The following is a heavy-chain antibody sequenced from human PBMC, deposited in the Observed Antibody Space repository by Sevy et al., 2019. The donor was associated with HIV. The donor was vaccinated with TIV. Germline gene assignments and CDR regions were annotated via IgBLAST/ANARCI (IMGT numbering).Heavy chain of an antibody. J-gene: IGHJ4*02. V-gene: IGHV3-30*18. Sequence: GGSLRLSCAASGFSFSGYAIHWVRQAPGKGLEWVAVISFDGSNKYYADSVKGRFTISRDNSKNKLFLQMNSRRAEDTAVYYCAKEGAYSYTTYFDYWGQGTVVTVSS. CDR3: AKEGAYSYTTYFDY. D-gene: IGHD1-26*01. CDR2: ISFDGSNK. CDR1: GFSFSGYA.